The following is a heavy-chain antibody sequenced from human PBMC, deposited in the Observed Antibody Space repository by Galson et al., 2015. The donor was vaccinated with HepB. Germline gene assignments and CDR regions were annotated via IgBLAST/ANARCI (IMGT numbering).Heavy chain of an antibody. V-gene: IGHV3-48*01. CDR1: GFTFSSYS. CDR3: ARDGSRGRDGYNPYYFDY. D-gene: IGHD5-24*01. J-gene: IGHJ4*02. Sequence: SLRLSCAASGFTFSSYSMNWVRQAPGKGLEWVSYISSSSSTIYYADSVKGRFTISRDNAKNSLYLQMNSLRAEDTAVYYCARDGSRGRDGYNPYYFDYWGQGTLVTVSS. CDR2: ISSSSSTI.